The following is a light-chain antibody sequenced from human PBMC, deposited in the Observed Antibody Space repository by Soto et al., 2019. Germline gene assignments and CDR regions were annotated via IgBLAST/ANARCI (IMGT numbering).Light chain of an antibody. J-gene: IGKJ1*01. CDR2: GTS. Sequence: EIVLTQSPGTLSLSRGDTATLSCRASERIYSAYLGWYQQKPGQAPRLLIYGTSSRATGIPDRFSGSGSGTDFTLTISRLEPEDFAVYYCQQYGSSGTFGQGTKVDIK. CDR3: QQYGSSGT. CDR1: ERIYSAY. V-gene: IGKV3-20*01.